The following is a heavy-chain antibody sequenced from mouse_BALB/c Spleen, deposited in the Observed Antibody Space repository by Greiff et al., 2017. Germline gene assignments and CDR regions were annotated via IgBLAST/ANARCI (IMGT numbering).Heavy chain of an antibody. CDR3: ARDDDYGSSYGSAMDY. V-gene: IGHV2-9*02. J-gene: IGHJ4*01. D-gene: IGHD1-1*01. Sequence: VQLQESGPGLVAPSQSLFITCTVSGFSLTSYGVHWVRQPPGKGLEWLGVIWAGGSTNYNSALMSRLSISKDNSKSQVFLKMNSLQTDDTAMYYCARDDDYGSSYGSAMDYWGQGTSVTVSS. CDR2: IWAGGST. CDR1: GFSLTSYG.